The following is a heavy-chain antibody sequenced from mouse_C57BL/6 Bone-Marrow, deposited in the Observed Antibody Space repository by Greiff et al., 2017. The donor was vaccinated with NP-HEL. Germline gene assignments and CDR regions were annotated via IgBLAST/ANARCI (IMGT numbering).Heavy chain of an antibody. J-gene: IGHJ2*03. Sequence: EVKLQQSVAELVRPGASVKLSCTASGFTITNTYMHWVKQRPEQGLEWIGRIDPANGNTKYAPKFQGKATITVDTSSNTAYLQLSSLTSEDSALFYCARARVITTVVALDYWGRGTSPTV. CDR3: ARARVITTVVALDY. V-gene: IGHV14-3*01. CDR2: IDPANGNT. CDR1: GFTITNTY. D-gene: IGHD1-1*01.